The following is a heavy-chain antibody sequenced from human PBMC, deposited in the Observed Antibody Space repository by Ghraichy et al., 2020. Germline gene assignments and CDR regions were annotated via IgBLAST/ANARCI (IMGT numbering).Heavy chain of an antibody. V-gene: IGHV3-30*18. J-gene: IGHJ4*02. D-gene: IGHD2-21*02. Sequence: LSLTCAASGFTFSRNGMHWVRQAPGKGLEWVAVISYDGSNKYYADSVKGRFTISRDNSKNTLYLQMNSLRAEDTAVYYCAKGGWEVVTATPVDYWGQGTLVTVSS. CDR1: GFTFSRNG. CDR3: AKGGWEVVTATPVDY. CDR2: ISYDGSNK.